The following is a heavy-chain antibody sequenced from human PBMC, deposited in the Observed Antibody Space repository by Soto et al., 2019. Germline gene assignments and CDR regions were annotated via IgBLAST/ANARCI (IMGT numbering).Heavy chain of an antibody. CDR2: IIPIFGTA. J-gene: IGHJ4*01. V-gene: IGHV1-69*13. CDR1: GGTFSSYA. D-gene: IGHD3-22*01. Sequence: SVKVSCKASGGTFSSYAISWVRQAPGQGLEWMGGIIPIFGTANYAQKFQGRVTITADESTSTAYMELSSLRSEDTAVYYCARDHPYYYDSSGYYYAMAYFDYWG. CDR3: ARDHPYYYDSSGYYYAMAYFDY.